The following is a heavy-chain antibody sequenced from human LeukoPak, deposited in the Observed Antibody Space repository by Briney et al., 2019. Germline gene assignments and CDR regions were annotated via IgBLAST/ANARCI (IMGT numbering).Heavy chain of an antibody. CDR2: INPSGGST. J-gene: IGHJ3*02. CDR3: ARGLVVVVAATLVRAFDI. Sequence: GASVKVSCKASGHTFTGYYMHWVRQAPGQGLEWMGIINPSGGSTSYAQKFQGRVTMTRDMSTSTVYMELSSLRSEDTAVYYCARGLVVVVAATLVRAFDIWGQGTMVTVSS. D-gene: IGHD2-15*01. CDR1: GHTFTGYY. V-gene: IGHV1-46*01.